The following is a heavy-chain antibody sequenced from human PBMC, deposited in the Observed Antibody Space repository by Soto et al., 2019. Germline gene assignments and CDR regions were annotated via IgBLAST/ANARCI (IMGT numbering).Heavy chain of an antibody. V-gene: IGHV3-23*01. CDR2: ISGSGGST. D-gene: IGHD6-13*01. Sequence: EVQLLESGGGLVQPGGSLRLSCAASGFPFSSYAMSWVRQAPGNGLEWVSAISGSGGSTYYADSVKGRFTISRDNSKNTLYLQLNILRAEDTAGYYCAKDYEQQLITYFDSWGQGTLVTVSS. CDR1: GFPFSSYA. CDR3: AKDYEQQLITYFDS. J-gene: IGHJ4*02.